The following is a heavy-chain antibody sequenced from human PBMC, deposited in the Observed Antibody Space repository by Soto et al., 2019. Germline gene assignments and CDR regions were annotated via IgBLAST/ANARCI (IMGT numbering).Heavy chain of an antibody. CDR3: ARGGVVVVAATPGQYGMDV. J-gene: IGHJ6*02. CDR1: GFTFSSYG. CDR2: IWYDGSNK. V-gene: IGHV3-33*01. Sequence: QVQLVESGGGVVQPGRSLRLSCAASGFTFSSYGMHWVRQALGKGLEWVAVIWYDGSNKYYADSVKGRFTISRDNSKNTMYLQMNSLRAEDTAVYYCARGGVVVVAATPGQYGMDVWGQGTTVTVSS. D-gene: IGHD2-15*01.